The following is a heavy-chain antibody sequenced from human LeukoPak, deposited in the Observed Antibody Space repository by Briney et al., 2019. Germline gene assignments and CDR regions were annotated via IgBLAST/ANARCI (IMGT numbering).Heavy chain of an antibody. D-gene: IGHD3-16*01. V-gene: IGHV3-21*01. CDR2: INSAGTTM. CDR1: GFTFSDST. CDR3: VRGDTRDY. J-gene: IGHJ4*02. Sequence: GGSLRLSCAASGFTFSDSTMNWVRQASGKGLEWIASINSAGTTMHYADSVKGRLTISRDNAKNSLFLQLNSLRAEDTAVYYCVRGDTRDYWGQGTLATVSS.